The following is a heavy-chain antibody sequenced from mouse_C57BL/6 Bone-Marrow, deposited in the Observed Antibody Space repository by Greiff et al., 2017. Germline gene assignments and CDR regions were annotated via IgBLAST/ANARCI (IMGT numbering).Heavy chain of an antibody. V-gene: IGHV7-3*01. CDR1: GFTFTDYY. Sequence: EVQRVESGGGLVQPGGSLSLSCAASGFTFTDYYMSWVRQPPGKALEWLGFIRNKANGYTTEYSASVKGRFTISRDNFQSILYLQMKALRAEDSATYYCARSGVQLGPWFAYWGQGTLVTVSA. J-gene: IGHJ3*01. D-gene: IGHD4-1*02. CDR3: ARSGVQLGPWFAY. CDR2: IRNKANGYTT.